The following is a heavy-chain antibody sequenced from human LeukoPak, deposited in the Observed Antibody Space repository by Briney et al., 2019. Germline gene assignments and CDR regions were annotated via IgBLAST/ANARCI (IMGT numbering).Heavy chain of an antibody. CDR3: ARGSGRYVMVDW. Sequence: PGGSLRLSCSASGFTFADFTMSWFRHSPGQGLEWVGFIRSKVYGGAPEHAASVAARFTISRDDSTSIAYLQMNSLQAEDTAVYYCARGSGRYVMVDWWGQGTLVTVSS. CDR1: GFTFADFT. J-gene: IGHJ4*02. CDR2: IRSKVYGGAP. D-gene: IGHD6-19*01. V-gene: IGHV3-49*03.